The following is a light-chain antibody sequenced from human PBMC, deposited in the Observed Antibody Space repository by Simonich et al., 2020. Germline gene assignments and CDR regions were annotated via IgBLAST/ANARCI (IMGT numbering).Light chain of an antibody. CDR1: QSVLYSSNNKNY. J-gene: IGKJ1*01. Sequence: DIQMTQSPDSLAVSLGERATINCKSSQSVLYSSNNKNYLAWYQQKPGQPPKLLIYLASTRESGVPDRFSGSGSGTDFTLTISSLQAEDVAVYYCQQYYSTPWTFGQGTKVEIK. CDR2: LAS. CDR3: QQYYSTPWT. V-gene: IGKV4-1*01.